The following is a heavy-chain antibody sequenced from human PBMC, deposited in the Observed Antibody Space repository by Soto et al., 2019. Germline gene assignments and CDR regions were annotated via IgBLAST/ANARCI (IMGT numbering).Heavy chain of an antibody. V-gene: IGHV5-10-1*01. CDR1: GYSFTSYW. J-gene: IGHJ6*02. Sequence: GESLKISCKGSGYSFTSYWISWVRQMPGKGLEWMGRIDPSDSYTNYSPSFQGHVTISADKSISTAYLQWSSLKAPDTAMYYCARASSSWYFNYGMDVWGQGTAVTVSS. CDR3: ARASSSWYFNYGMDV. D-gene: IGHD6-13*01. CDR2: IDPSDSYT.